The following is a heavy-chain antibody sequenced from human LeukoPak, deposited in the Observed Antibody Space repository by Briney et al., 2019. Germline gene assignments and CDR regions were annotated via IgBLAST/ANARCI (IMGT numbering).Heavy chain of an antibody. CDR2: ISAYNGNT. J-gene: IGHJ6*02. CDR1: GYTFTSYG. V-gene: IGHV1-18*01. D-gene: IGHD6-13*01. Sequence: GASVKVSCKASGYTFTSYGISWVRQAPGQGLEWMGWISAYNGNTNYAQKLQGRVTMTTDTSTSTAYMELRSLRSDDTAVYYCARDGSSWYGKDYYGMDVWGQGTTVTVSS. CDR3: ARDGSSWYGKDYYGMDV.